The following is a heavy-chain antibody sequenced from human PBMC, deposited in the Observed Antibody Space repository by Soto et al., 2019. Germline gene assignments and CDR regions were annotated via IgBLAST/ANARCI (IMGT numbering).Heavy chain of an antibody. CDR3: AKMARTQLWLLVQN. V-gene: IGHV4-31*03. CDR1: GASITNDDFF. J-gene: IGHJ4*02. Sequence: LSLTCTVSGASITNDDFFWSWVRQHPDKGLEWLAYITYGGSIYYNPSLRSRLSVSIDKSKSQFSLNVRSVTAADTAVYFCAKMARTQLWLLVQNWGQGLPVTVSS. CDR2: ITYGGSI. D-gene: IGHD5-18*01.